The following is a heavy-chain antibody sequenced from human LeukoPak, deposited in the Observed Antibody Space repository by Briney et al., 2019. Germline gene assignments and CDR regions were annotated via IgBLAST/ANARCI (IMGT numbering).Heavy chain of an antibody. CDR3: AKSVGSWDYGYFDY. CDR2: ISGSGGST. J-gene: IGHJ4*02. CDR1: GFTFSSYA. Sequence: SGGSLRLSCAASGFTFSSYAMSWVRRAPGKGLEWVSAISGSGGSTYYADSVKGRFTISRDYSKNTLYLQMNSLRAEDTAVYYCAKSVGSWDYGYFDYWGQGTLVTVSS. D-gene: IGHD4/OR15-4a*01. V-gene: IGHV3-23*01.